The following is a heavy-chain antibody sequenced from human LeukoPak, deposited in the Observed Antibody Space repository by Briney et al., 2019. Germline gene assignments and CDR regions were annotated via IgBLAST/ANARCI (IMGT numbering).Heavy chain of an antibody. CDR3: AKDLAPGSY. Sequence: GGSLRLSCAASGFTFSTYAMSWVRQAPGKGLRWVSAISGSAGSTYYADSVKGRFIISRDNSKNTVYLQMNSLRAEDTALYYCAKDLAPGSYWGRGTLVTVSS. CDR2: ISGSAGST. V-gene: IGHV3-23*01. CDR1: GFTFSTYA. D-gene: IGHD3-10*01. J-gene: IGHJ4*02.